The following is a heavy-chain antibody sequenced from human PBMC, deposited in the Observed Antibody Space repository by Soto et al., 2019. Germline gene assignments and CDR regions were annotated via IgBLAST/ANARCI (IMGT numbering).Heavy chain of an antibody. Sequence: PGGSLRLSCAASGFTFSSYAMSWVRQAPGKGLEWVSAISGSSSTIYYADSVKGRFTISRDNAKNTLYLQMNSLRDEDTAVYYCARDPYTAMVIYYYGMDVWGQGTTVTVSS. CDR3: ARDPYTAMVIYYYGMDV. CDR1: GFTFSSYA. V-gene: IGHV3-48*02. J-gene: IGHJ6*02. CDR2: ISGSSSTI. D-gene: IGHD5-18*01.